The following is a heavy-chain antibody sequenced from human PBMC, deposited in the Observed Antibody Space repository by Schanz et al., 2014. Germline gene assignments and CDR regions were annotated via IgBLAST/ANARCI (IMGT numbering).Heavy chain of an antibody. Sequence: EVQLVESGGGLVQPGGPLRLSCAASGFTFSSYWMHWVRQVPGKGLVWVSRIKSDGSSTSYADSVKGRFTISRDNAKNTLYLQMNSLRAEDTAVYYCARPALWFGDNCFDPWGQGTLVTVSS. V-gene: IGHV3-74*01. CDR3: ARPALWFGDNCFDP. D-gene: IGHD3-10*01. J-gene: IGHJ5*02. CDR1: GFTFSSYW. CDR2: IKSDGSST.